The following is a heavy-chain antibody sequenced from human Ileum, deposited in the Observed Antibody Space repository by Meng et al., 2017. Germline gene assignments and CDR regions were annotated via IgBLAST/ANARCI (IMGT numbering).Heavy chain of an antibody. V-gene: IGHV4-4*02. CDR3: VRNEGYSLGD. CDR2: ISQESGRT. J-gene: IGHJ4*02. CDR1: GDSISSRDW. D-gene: IGHD2-21*01. Sequence: QVPPEASGPGLGKPAGTLSLTCAVSGDSISSRDWWSWVRQPPGKGLEWIGEISQESGRTNYNPSLKSRVTISLDKSKNQFSLNLNSVTAADTAVYYCVRNEGYSLGDWGQGTLVTVSS.